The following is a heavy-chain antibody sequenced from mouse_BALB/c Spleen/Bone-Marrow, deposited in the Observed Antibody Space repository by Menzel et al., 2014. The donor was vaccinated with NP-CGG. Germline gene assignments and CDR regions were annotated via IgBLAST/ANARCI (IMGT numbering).Heavy chain of an antibody. V-gene: IGHV4-1*02. CDR1: GFDFSKYW. D-gene: IGHD1-1*01. CDR3: ARLNYYGNLFV. J-gene: IGHJ1*01. CDR2: INPDSSTI. Sequence: DVKLVESGGGLVQPGGSLKLSCAASGFDFSKYWMSWVRQAPWQGLEWIGEINPDSSTINYTPSLKDKFIISRDNAKNTLYLQMSKVRSEDTALYYCARLNYYGNLFVWGAGTTVTVSS.